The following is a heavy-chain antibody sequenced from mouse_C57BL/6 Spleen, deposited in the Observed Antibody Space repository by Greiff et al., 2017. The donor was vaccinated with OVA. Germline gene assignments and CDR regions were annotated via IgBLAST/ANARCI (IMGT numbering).Heavy chain of an antibody. J-gene: IGHJ3*01. CDR1: GFTFSDYG. V-gene: IGHV5-17*01. CDR2: ISSGSSTI. CDR3: ARPDNGSRGAWFAY. Sequence: EVKLVESGGGLVKPGGSLKLSCAASGFTFSDYGMHWVRQAPEKGLEWVAYISSGSSTIYSADTVTGRFTISRHNAKNTLFLQMTSLRSEDTAMYYCARPDNGSRGAWFAYWGKGTLVTVSA. D-gene: IGHD1-1*01.